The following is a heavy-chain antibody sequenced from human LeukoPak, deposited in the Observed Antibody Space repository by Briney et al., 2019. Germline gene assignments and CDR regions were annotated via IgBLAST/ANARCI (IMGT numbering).Heavy chain of an antibody. V-gene: IGHV3-23*01. CDR1: GFIFSSYA. Sequence: RAGGSLRLSCAASGFIFSSYAMSWVRQAPGKGLEWVSAVSGSGGSTNYADSVEGRFTISRDNSKNTLYLQMNSLRDEDTAVYYCAKLRKWELGFFDYWGQGTLVTASS. CDR2: VSGSGGST. J-gene: IGHJ4*02. CDR3: AKLRKWELGFFDY. D-gene: IGHD1-26*01.